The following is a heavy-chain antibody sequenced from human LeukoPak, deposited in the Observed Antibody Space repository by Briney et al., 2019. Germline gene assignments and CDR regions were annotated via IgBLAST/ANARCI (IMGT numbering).Heavy chain of an antibody. J-gene: IGHJ3*02. Sequence: PGESLKISCKASGYSFTNYWIAWVRQMPGKGLEWMGIIYPGDSNTRYSPSFQDQVTISADKSISTAYLQWSSLKASDTAMYYCARVQNYYDSSGYHFYAFDIWGQGTMVTVSS. D-gene: IGHD3-22*01. CDR1: GYSFTNYW. CDR3: ARVQNYYDSSGYHFYAFDI. CDR2: IYPGDSNT. V-gene: IGHV5-51*01.